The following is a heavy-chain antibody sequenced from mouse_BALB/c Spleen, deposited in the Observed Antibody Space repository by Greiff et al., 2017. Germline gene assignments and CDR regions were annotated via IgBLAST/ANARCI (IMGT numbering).Heavy chain of an antibody. CDR1: GFTFSSYT. CDR2: ISSGGSYT. D-gene: IGHD1-1*02. V-gene: IGHV5-6-4*01. CDR3: TRDYYGTGYFDY. Sequence: EVMLVESGGGLVKPGGSLKLSCAASGFTFSSYTMSWVRQTPEKRLEWVATISSGGSYTYYPDSVKGRFTISRDNAKNTLYLQMSSLKSEDTAMYYCTRDYYGTGYFDYWGQGTTLTVSS. J-gene: IGHJ2*01.